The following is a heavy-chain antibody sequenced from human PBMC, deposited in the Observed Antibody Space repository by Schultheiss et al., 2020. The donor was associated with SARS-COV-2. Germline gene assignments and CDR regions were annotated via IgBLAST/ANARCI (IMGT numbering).Heavy chain of an antibody. CDR2: ISGSGGST. J-gene: IGHJ4*02. CDR1: GFTFSDYY. D-gene: IGHD3-22*01. V-gene: IGHV3-23*01. Sequence: GGSLRLSCAASGFTFSDYYMSWVRQAPGKGLEWVSAISGSGGSTYYADSVKGRFTISRDNSKNTLYLQMNSLRAEDTAVYYCAKANPITYYYDSSGSNFDYWGQGTLVTVSS. CDR3: AKANPITYYYDSSGSNFDY.